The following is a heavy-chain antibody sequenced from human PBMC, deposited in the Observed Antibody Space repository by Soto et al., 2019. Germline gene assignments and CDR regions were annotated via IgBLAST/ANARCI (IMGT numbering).Heavy chain of an antibody. CDR2: IWYDGTQK. CDR1: GFTFNTYS. D-gene: IGHD4-17*01. J-gene: IGHJ4*02. V-gene: IGHV3-33*01. Sequence: QPGGSLRLSCEASGFTFNTYSMHWVRQPPGKGLEWLAAIWYDGTQKYYADSVKGRFIISRDNSKKTLYLEMNSLRAEDTAVYYCARARGTSVTGLWHFDSWGQGTLVTVSS. CDR3: ARARGTSVTGLWHFDS.